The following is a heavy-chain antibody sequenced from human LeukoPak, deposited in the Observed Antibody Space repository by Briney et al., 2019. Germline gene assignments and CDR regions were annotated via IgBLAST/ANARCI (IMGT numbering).Heavy chain of an antibody. J-gene: IGHJ4*02. CDR3: ARRAYSAAYWKHFDY. CDR1: GGSISSYY. D-gene: IGHD1-1*01. Sequence: SETLSLTCTVSGGSISSYYWSWIRQPPGKGLEWIGYIYYSESTNYNPSLKSRVTISVDTSKNQFSLKLNSVTAADTAVYFCARRAYSAAYWKHFDYWGQGTLVTVSS. CDR2: IYYSEST. V-gene: IGHV4-59*08.